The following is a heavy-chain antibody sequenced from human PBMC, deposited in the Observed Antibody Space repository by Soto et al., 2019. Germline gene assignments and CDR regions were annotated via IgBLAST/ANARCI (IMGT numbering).Heavy chain of an antibody. J-gene: IGHJ5*02. CDR1: GGSISRYY. CDR3: ARQLAYCGGDCYSWWFDP. D-gene: IGHD2-21*02. CDR2: IYYSGST. Sequence: PSGTLSLTCTVSGGSISRYYLSWIRQPPGKGLEWIGYIYYSGSTNYNPSLKSRVTISVDTSKNQFSLKLSSVTAADTAVYYCARQLAYCGGDCYSWWFDPWGQGTLVTVSS. V-gene: IGHV4-59*01.